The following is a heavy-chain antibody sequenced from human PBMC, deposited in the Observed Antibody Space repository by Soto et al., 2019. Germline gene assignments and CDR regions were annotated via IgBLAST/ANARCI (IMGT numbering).Heavy chain of an antibody. V-gene: IGHV3-23*01. CDR3: AKSHTGVTSGPPFDY. CDR1: GFSFNNYA. CDR2: ISGSGRST. D-gene: IGHD4-4*01. Sequence: GGSLRLSCAASGFSFNNYAMSWFRQAPGKGLEWVSTISGSGRSTYYADSVKGRFTISRDNSKNTLNLQMNSLRAEDTAVFHCAKSHTGVTSGPPFDYWGQGTLVTVSS. J-gene: IGHJ4*02.